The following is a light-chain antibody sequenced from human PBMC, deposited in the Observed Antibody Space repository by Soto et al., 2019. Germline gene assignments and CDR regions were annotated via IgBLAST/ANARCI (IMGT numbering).Light chain of an antibody. CDR3: QHCMIWPLT. Sequence: KGVKKSAATLSLTKGGRATLSCRPSQSVGSNLAWYQQKPGQAPRLLIYGASTRATGIPARFSGSGSGTEFTLTISSLQSEDFAVYYCQHCMIWPLTFGQVTLLEIK. CDR2: GAS. V-gene: IGKV3-15*01. J-gene: IGKJ5*01. CDR1: QSVGSN.